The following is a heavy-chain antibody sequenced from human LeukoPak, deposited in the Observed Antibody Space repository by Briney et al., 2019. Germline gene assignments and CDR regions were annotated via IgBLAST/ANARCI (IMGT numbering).Heavy chain of an antibody. Sequence: PSETLSLTCTVSGYSISSGYYWGWIRQPPGKGLEWIGSIYHSGSTYYNPSLKSRVTISVDTSKDQFSLKLSSVTAADTAVYYCARTTEAHSWRTRYYDYYMDVWGKGTTVTVSS. CDR3: ARTTEAHSWRTRYYDYYMDV. D-gene: IGHD6-13*01. CDR1: GYSISSGYY. CDR2: IYHSGST. J-gene: IGHJ6*03. V-gene: IGHV4-38-2*02.